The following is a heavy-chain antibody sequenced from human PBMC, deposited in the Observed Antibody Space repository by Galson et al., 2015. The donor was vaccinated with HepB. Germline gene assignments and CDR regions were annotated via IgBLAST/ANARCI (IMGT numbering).Heavy chain of an antibody. D-gene: IGHD2-15*01. CDR2: ISSSSSYI. CDR1: GFTFSSYS. Sequence: SLRLSCAASGFTFSSYSMNWVRQAPGKGLEWVSSISSSSSYIYYADSVKGRFTISRDNAKNSLYLQMNSLRAEDTAVYYCARESCSGGSCYFDYWGQGTLVTVSS. J-gene: IGHJ4*02. V-gene: IGHV3-21*01. CDR3: ARESCSGGSCYFDY.